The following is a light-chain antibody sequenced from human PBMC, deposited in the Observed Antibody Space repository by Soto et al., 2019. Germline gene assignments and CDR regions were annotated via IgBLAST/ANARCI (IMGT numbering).Light chain of an antibody. CDR2: DAT. CDR1: QSISRW. CDR3: QQYSSYWT. V-gene: IGKV1-5*01. Sequence: DIQATHSPSALRASLEDRVAITCRASQSISRWLAWYQQKPGKAPKLLIHDATSLESGVPSRFSGSGSGTEFTLTISSLQPDDFATYYCQQYSSYWTFAQGTKVDIK. J-gene: IGKJ1*01.